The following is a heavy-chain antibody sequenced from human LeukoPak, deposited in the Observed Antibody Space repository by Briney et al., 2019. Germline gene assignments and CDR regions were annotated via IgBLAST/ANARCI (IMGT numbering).Heavy chain of an antibody. CDR2: VNPNSGGT. D-gene: IGHD3-9*01. V-gene: IGHV1-2*02. CDR3: ARGGARNYDILTGYDPLGHDI. CDR1: GYTFTGYY. J-gene: IGHJ3*02. Sequence: ASVTVSCKASGYTFTGYYMHWVRQPPGQGLEWMGWVNPNSGGTNYSQKFQGRVTMTRDTPISTAYMELSRLRSDGTAVYYCARGGARNYDILTGYDPLGHDIWGQGTMVTVSS.